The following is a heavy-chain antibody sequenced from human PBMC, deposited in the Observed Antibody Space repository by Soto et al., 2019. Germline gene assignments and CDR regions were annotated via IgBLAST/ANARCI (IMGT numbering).Heavy chain of an antibody. CDR1: AGSVSGDTHY. J-gene: IGHJ2*01. CDR3: ARGYRTSWYGFDL. CDR2: IYTSGST. V-gene: IGHV4-61*01. Sequence: QAQLQESGPGPVKPSETLSLTCTVSAGSVSGDTHYWSWIRQPPGKGLEWIGYIYTSGSTNYNPSLKSRVTISVGTSKNQFSLKLSSVTAADTAVYYCARGYRTSWYGFDLWGRGTLVTVSS. D-gene: IGHD6-13*01.